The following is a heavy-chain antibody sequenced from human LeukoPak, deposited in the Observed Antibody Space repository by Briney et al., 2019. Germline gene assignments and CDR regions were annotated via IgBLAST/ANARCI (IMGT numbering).Heavy chain of an antibody. J-gene: IGHJ4*02. Sequence: VGSLRHSSAHPGFTSSNYMVSCVCAAPEKGLERVAHIYKDGSEKYYVDSVKGRFTISRDNAKKSLYLQMNSLRVEDTAVYYCARDKVTYWGQGTLVTVSS. CDR2: IYKDGSEK. CDR3: ARDKVTY. CDR1: GFTSSNYM. V-gene: IGHV3-7*01.